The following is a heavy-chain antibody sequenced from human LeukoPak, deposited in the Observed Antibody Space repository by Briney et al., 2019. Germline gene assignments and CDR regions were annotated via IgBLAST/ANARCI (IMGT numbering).Heavy chain of an antibody. Sequence: GGSLRLSCAASGFTFSSYWMHWVRQAPGKGLVWVSRINSDGSSTSYADSVRGRFSISRDNAKNTLYLQMNSLRAEDTAVYYCARDRYSGSYSPDYWGQGTLVTVSS. V-gene: IGHV3-74*01. D-gene: IGHD1-26*01. CDR3: ARDRYSGSYSPDY. J-gene: IGHJ4*02. CDR2: INSDGSST. CDR1: GFTFSSYW.